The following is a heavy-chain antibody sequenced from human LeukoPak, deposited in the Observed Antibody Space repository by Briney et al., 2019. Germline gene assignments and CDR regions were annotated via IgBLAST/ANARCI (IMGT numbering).Heavy chain of an antibody. J-gene: IGHJ3*02. D-gene: IGHD2/OR15-2a*01. V-gene: IGHV5-51*01. CDR3: ARLVLLNGEDGFDI. CDR2: IFPGDSDT. CDR1: GYTFTNDW. Sequence: GESLKISCKGSGYTFTNDWIGWVRQMPGKGLEWMGIIFPGDSDTRYSPSFQGQVTISADKSKSTAYLQWSSLKASDTAMYYCARLVLLNGEDGFDIWGQGTKVTVSS.